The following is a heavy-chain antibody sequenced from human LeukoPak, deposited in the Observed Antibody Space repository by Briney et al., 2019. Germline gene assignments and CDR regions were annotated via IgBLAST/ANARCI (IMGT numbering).Heavy chain of an antibody. V-gene: IGHV3-66*01. J-gene: IGHJ4*02. CDR1: GFTVNDNH. Sequence: PGGSLRLSCAASGFTVNDNHMGWVRQAPAKGLEWVSVIYGVGSTYYADSVRGRFTISRDNSKNTLYLQMKSLRVEDTAVYYCAGSLAYCGGDCRLGDYWGQGTLVTVSS. D-gene: IGHD2-21*02. CDR3: AGSLAYCGGDCRLGDY. CDR2: IYGVGST.